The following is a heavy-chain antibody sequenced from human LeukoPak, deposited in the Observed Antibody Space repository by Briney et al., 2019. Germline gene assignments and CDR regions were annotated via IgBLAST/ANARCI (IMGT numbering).Heavy chain of an antibody. CDR3: AKEWLRFDY. CDR2: ISGSGAST. Sequence: GGFLRLSCAASGFTFSSFAMSWVRQAPGKGLEWVSTISGSGASTYYADSVKGRFTISRDNSKNTLSLQMNSLRAEDTALYYCAKEWLRFDYWGQGTLVTVSS. CDR1: GFTFSSFA. V-gene: IGHV3-23*01. D-gene: IGHD5-12*01. J-gene: IGHJ4*02.